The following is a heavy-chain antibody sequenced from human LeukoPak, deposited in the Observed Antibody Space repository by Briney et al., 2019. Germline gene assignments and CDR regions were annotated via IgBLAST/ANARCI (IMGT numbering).Heavy chain of an antibody. D-gene: IGHD3-22*01. J-gene: IGHJ3*02. V-gene: IGHV4-59*08. CDR2: IYYSGST. CDR3: ARHYYDSSGYYRDAFDI. Sequence: SETLSLTCTVSGGSISSYYWSWIRQPPGKGLEWTGYIYYSGSTNYNPSLKSRVTISVDTSKNQFSLKLSSVTAADTAVYYCARHYYDSSGYYRDAFDIWGQGTMVTVSS. CDR1: GGSISSYY.